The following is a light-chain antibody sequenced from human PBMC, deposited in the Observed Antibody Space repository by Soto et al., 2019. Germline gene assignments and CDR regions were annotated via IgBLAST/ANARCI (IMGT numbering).Light chain of an antibody. CDR2: KAS. J-gene: IGKJ2*01. CDR3: QQHNSYPHT. V-gene: IGKV1-5*03. CDR1: QSISTW. Sequence: DIQMTQSPSTLSASVGDRVTITCRASQSISTWLAWYQQKPGKAPKLLIYKASSLRNGVPSRFSGSGSGTEVTLPIISLQPDDFATYYCQQHNSYPHTFGQGTKLEIK.